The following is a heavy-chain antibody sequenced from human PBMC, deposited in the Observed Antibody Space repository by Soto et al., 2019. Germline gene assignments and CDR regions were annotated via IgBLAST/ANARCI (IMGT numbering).Heavy chain of an antibody. CDR2: VSANGQGI. J-gene: IGHJ4*02. D-gene: IGHD1-7*01. CDR3: AKDRNYHRDYFQY. Sequence: VGSLRLSCASSICTFSSSAISCVRDAPGKGLEWVSAVSANGQGIYYADSVRGRFTISRDNSKNTVFLHMDSLSAEDTAVYYCAKDRNYHRDYFQYLGQGTLVSVSS. CDR1: ICTFSSSA. V-gene: IGHV3-23*01.